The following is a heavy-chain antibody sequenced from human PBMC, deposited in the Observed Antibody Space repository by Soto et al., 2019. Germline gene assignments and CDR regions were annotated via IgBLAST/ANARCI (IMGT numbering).Heavy chain of an antibody. CDR2: ISGYTGNT. V-gene: IGHV1-18*01. J-gene: IGHJ5*02. D-gene: IGHD3-10*01. CDR3: ARDERGSGSYFGRLNWFDP. CDR1: GYTFTSYG. Sequence: ASVKVSCKASGYTFTSYGISWVRQAPGQGIEWMGWISGYTGNTNYAQKVQGRVTLTTDTSTSTAYMELTSLTPDDTAVYYCARDERGSGSYFGRLNWFDPWGQGTLVTVPQ.